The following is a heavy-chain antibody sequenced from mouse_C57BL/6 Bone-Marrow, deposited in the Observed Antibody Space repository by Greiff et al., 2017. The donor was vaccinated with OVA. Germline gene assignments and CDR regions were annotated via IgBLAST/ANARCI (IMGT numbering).Heavy chain of an antibody. J-gene: IGHJ3*01. CDR2: ISSGGSYT. CDR3: ARADWAWFAY. V-gene: IGHV5-6*01. Sequence: EVKLMESGGDLVKPGGSLKLSCAASGFTFSSYGMSWVRQTPDKRLEWVATISSGGSYTYYPDSVKGRCTISRDNAKNTLYLQMSSLKSEDTAMYYCARADWAWFAYWGQGTLVTVSA. CDR1: GFTFSSYG.